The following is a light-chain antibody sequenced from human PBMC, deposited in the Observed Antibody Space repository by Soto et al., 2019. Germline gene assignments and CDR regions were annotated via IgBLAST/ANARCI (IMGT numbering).Light chain of an antibody. CDR2: DVS. CDR3: QQYSSYWT. CDR1: QNIRNW. J-gene: IGKJ1*01. V-gene: IGKV1-5*01. Sequence: IQMTQSPSTLSASVGDRVTITCRASQNIRNWLAWYQQKPGKAPKLLIYDVSNLESGVPPRFSGGGSGTEFTLTITSLQPDDFATYYCQQYSSYWTFGQGTKVDIK.